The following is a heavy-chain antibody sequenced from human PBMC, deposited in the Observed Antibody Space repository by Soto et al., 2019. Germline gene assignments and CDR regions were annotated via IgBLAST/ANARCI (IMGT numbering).Heavy chain of an antibody. V-gene: IGHV3-33*01. CDR1: GFTFSTYG. CDR2: IWYDGSNK. Sequence: QVQLVESGGGVVQPGRSLRLSCAASGFTFSTYGMHWVRQAPGKGLEWVAVIWYDGSNKYYADTVKGQFTISRDNSKNTLYLQMKSLGAEDTAVYYCARDTARAMVRIYYGMDVWGQGTTVTVSS. CDR3: ARDTARAMVRIYYGMDV. J-gene: IGHJ6*02. D-gene: IGHD3-10*01.